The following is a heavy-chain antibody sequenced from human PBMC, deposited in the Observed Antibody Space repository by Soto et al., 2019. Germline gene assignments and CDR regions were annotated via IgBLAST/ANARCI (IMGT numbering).Heavy chain of an antibody. CDR2: IIPMFGTP. J-gene: IGHJ4*02. D-gene: IGHD1-26*01. V-gene: IGHV1-69*13. Sequence: SVKISCKASGGAFTDYIFDWVRQAPGQGLEWMGGIIPMFGTPKYAQKFQHRVTISADVSTGTAYMELTRLRFDDTAVYYCAGGRDQPPVGLYFESWGEGTRVTVS. CDR1: GGAFTDYI. CDR3: AGGRDQPPVGLYFES.